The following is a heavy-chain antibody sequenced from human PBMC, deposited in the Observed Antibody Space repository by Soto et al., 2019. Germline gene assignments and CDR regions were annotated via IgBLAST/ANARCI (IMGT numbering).Heavy chain of an antibody. CDR3: AGRVTAAASRDY. V-gene: IGHV3-53*01. J-gene: IGHJ4*02. CDR2: VHGGGST. Sequence: VQLVESGGGLIQPGGSLRLSCAASGFTVSNNHMTWVRQAAGKGLELVSFVHGGGSTSYADSVKGRFTISRDNSKNTLSLQTDSLRAEDSAMYYCAGRVTAAASRDYWGRGRRVTVSS. D-gene: IGHD6-13*01. CDR1: GFTVSNNH.